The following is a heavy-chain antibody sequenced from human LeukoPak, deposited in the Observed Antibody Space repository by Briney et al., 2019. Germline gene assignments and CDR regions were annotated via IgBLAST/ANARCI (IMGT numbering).Heavy chain of an antibody. CDR3: ARVQGRLRFVSY. V-gene: IGHV1-8*01. CDR1: GYTFTSYD. Sequence: ASVKVSCKASGYTFTSYDINWVRQATGQGLEWMGWMNPNSGNTGYAQKLQGRVTMTRNTSISTAYMELSSLGSEDTAVYYCARVQGRLRFVSYWGQGTLVTVSS. D-gene: IGHD3-16*01. J-gene: IGHJ4*02. CDR2: MNPNSGNT.